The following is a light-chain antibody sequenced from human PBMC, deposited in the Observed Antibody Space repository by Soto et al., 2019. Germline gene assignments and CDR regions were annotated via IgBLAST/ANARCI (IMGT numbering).Light chain of an antibody. CDR3: SSYTTTSTVV. CDR2: DVT. Sequence: QSVLTQPASVSGSPGQSITISCTGTSSDVGGYNYVSWYQHHPGKAPKLMIYDVTNRPSGVSNRFSGSKSGNTASLTISGVQSEDVASYYCSSYTTTSTVVFGGGTKVTVL. V-gene: IGLV2-14*03. CDR1: SSDVGGYNY. J-gene: IGLJ2*01.